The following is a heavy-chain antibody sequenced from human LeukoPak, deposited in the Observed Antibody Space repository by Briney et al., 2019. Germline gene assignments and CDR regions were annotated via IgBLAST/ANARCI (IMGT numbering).Heavy chain of an antibody. CDR2: IYYSGST. CDR3: GRKAHLFGSGTFGY. Sequence: SETLSLTCTVSGGSISSYYWSWIRQPPGKGLEWIGYIYYSGSTNYNPSLKSRVTISVDTSKNQFSLKLSSVAGADTGVYYCGRKAHLFGSGTFGYWGQGTLVTVSS. V-gene: IGHV4-59*01. J-gene: IGHJ4*02. CDR1: GGSISSYY. D-gene: IGHD3-10*01.